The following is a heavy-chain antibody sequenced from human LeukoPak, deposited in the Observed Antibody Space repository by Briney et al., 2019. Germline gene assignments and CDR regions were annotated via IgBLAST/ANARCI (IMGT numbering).Heavy chain of an antibody. J-gene: IGHJ4*02. CDR1: GFTFSSYG. V-gene: IGHV3-30*03. Sequence: GGSLRLSCAASGFTFSSYGMHWVRQAPGKGLEWVAVISYDGSNKYYADSVKGRFTISRDNSKNTLYLQMNSLRAEDTAVYYCAHPPSFGIAAAGTLGDYWGQGTLVTVSS. CDR2: ISYDGSNK. CDR3: AHPPSFGIAAAGTLGDY. D-gene: IGHD6-13*01.